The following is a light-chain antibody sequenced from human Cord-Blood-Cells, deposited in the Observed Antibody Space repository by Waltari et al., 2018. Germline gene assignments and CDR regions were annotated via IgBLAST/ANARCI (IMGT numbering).Light chain of an antibody. CDR3: SSYTSSSTYV. Sequence: QSALTHPASVSGSPGQSITISCTGTSSDVGGYNHVSWYQQHPGKTPKLMIYEVSNRPSGVSNRFSGSKSGNTASLTISGLQAEDEADYYCSSYTSSSTYVFGTGTKVTVL. CDR1: SSDVGGYNH. V-gene: IGLV2-14*01. CDR2: EVS. J-gene: IGLJ1*01.